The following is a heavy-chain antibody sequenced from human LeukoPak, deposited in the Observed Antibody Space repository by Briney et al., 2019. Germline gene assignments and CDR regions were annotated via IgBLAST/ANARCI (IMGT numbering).Heavy chain of an antibody. J-gene: IGHJ4*02. Sequence: SETLSLTCTVSGGSIDSYYWSWLRQPAGKGLEWLGRIYTSGSSNYNPSLKSRVTMSIDTSKNQFSLKLTSVTAADTAVYYCARDWGELGSYWGQGILVTVSS. CDR3: ARDWGELGSY. CDR1: GGSIDSYY. D-gene: IGHD1-26*01. CDR2: IYTSGSS. V-gene: IGHV4-4*07.